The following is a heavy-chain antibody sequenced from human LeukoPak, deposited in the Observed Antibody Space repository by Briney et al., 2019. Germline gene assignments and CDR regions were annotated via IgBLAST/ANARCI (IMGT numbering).Heavy chain of an antibody. V-gene: IGHV1-69*04. J-gene: IGHJ3*02. CDR2: IIPILGIA. CDR3: ARSSADAFDI. CDR1: GGTFSSYA. Sequence: ASVKVSCKASGGTFSSYAISWVRQAPGQGLEWMGRIIPILGIANYAQNFQGRVTIIADKSTSTAYTELSSLRSEDTAVYYCARSSADAFDIWGQGTMVTVSS.